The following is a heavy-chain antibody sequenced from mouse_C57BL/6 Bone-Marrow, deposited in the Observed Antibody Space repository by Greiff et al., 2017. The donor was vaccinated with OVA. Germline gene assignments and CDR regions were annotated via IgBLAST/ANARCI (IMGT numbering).Heavy chain of an antibody. CDR1: GYTFTSYT. V-gene: IGHV1-4*01. J-gene: IGHJ1*03. CDR2: INPSSGYT. Sequence: LEESGADLARPGASVKMSCKASGYTFTSYTMHWVKQRPGQGLEWIGYINPSSGYTKYNQKFKDKATLTADKSSSTAYMQLSSLTSEDSAVYYCARWKGYFDVWGTGTTVTVSS. CDR3: ARWKGYFDV.